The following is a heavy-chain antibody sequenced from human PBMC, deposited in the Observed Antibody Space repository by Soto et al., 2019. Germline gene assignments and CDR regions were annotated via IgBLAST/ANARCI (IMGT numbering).Heavy chain of an antibody. CDR3: ARESINTPLQH. V-gene: IGHV4-31*03. J-gene: IGHJ1*01. Sequence: QVQLQESGPGLVKPSQTLSLTCTVSGGSISSGGYYWSWIRQHPGKGLEWIGYIYYSGSTYYNPSLKSRVTIAVDTAKIQFSLKLSSVTAADTAVYYCARESINTPLQHWGQGTLVTVSS. CDR1: GGSISSGGYY. CDR2: IYYSGST.